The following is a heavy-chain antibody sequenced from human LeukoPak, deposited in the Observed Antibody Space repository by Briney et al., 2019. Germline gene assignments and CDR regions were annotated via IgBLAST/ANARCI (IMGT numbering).Heavy chain of an antibody. CDR1: GYSISSGYY. CDR2: IYHSGST. V-gene: IGHV4-38-2*02. J-gene: IGHJ5*02. D-gene: IGHD6-19*01. CDR3: ARSPNIAVARTHWFDP. Sequence: PSETLSLTCTVSGYSISSGYYWGWIRQPPGKGLEWIGRIYHSGSTYYNPSLKSRVTISVDTSKNQFSLKLRSVTAADTAVYYCARSPNIAVARTHWFDPWGQGTLVTVSS.